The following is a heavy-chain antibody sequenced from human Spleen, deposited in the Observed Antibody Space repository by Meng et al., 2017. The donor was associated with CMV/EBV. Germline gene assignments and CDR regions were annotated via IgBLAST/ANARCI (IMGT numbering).Heavy chain of an antibody. D-gene: IGHD6-13*01. Sequence: SCAASGFSFSSYAMNWVRQAPGKGLEWVSGITGSGGNTYYADSVKGRFTISRDNSKNTLYLQMNSLRVEDTAAYYCAKSYSSSPVGYWGQGTLVTVSS. J-gene: IGHJ4*02. CDR3: AKSYSSSPVGY. V-gene: IGHV3-23*01. CDR1: GFSFSSYA. CDR2: ITGSGGNT.